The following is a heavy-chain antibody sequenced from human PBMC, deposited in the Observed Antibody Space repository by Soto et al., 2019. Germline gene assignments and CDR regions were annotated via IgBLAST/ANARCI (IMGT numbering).Heavy chain of an antibody. V-gene: IGHV1-18*04. CDR2: ISGYNGYT. D-gene: IGHD3-3*01. CDR1: GYTFNTYG. Sequence: QVQLVQSGAEVKKPGASVKVSCKTSGYTFNTYGISWVRQVPGQGPEWMGWISGYNGYTKYAQKFQGRVTMTTDTSTSTAYMDMRSLRSDVTAVYYCARPGTILGRNGMDVWGQGTTVIVS. J-gene: IGHJ6*02. CDR3: ARPGTILGRNGMDV.